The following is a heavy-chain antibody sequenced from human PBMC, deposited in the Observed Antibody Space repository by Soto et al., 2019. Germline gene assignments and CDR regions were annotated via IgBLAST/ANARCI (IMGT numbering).Heavy chain of an antibody. V-gene: IGHV4-30-2*01. CDR3: ARGMTTVTTVDY. CDR1: GGSNSSGGYS. J-gene: IGHJ4*02. CDR2: IYHSGSP. Sequence: QLQLQESGSGLVKPSQTLSLTCAVSGGSNSSGGYSWSWIRKPPGKGLEWIGYIYHSGSPYYHPSLKIRVTISGARAMNQFSLKLSSVTAADTAVYDCARGMTTVTTVDYWGPGTLFTVAS. D-gene: IGHD4-4*01.